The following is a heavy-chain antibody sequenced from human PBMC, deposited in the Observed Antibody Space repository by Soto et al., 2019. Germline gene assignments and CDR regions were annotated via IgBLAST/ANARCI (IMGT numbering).Heavy chain of an antibody. D-gene: IGHD5-18*01. CDR1: GGSISSGDYY. Sequence: QVQLQESGPGLVKPSQTLSLTCTVSGGSISSGDYYWSWIRQPPGKGLEWIGYIYYRGSTYYNPSLKSRVTLSVDTSMNQFSLKLSSVTAADTAVYYCASTSYGYTFYDYWGQGTLVTVSS. V-gene: IGHV4-30-4*01. CDR3: ASTSYGYTFYDY. J-gene: IGHJ4*02. CDR2: IYYRGST.